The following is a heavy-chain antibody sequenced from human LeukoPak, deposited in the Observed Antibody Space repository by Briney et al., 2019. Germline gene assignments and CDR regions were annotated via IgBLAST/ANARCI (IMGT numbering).Heavy chain of an antibody. D-gene: IGHD3-10*01. J-gene: IGHJ4*02. CDR3: ARGPPSMVRGVIHPFDY. CDR1: GYTFTSYG. V-gene: IGHV1-2*02. CDR2: INPNSGGT. Sequence: GASVKVSCKASGYTFTSYGISWVRRAPGQGLEWMGWINPNSGGTNYAQKFQGRVTMTRDTSISTAYMELSRLRSDDTAVYYCARGPPSMVRGVIHPFDYWGQGTLVTVSS.